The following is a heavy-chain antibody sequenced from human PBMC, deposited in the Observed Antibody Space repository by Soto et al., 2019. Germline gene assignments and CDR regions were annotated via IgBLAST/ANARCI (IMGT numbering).Heavy chain of an antibody. V-gene: IGHV3-21*04. CDR3: AKIRITMVRGVNPYYFDY. D-gene: IGHD3-10*01. CDR2: ISSSSSYI. CDR1: GFTFSSYS. Sequence: AGGSLRLSCAASGFTFSSYSMNWVRQAPGKGLEWVSSISSSSSYIYYADSVKGRFTISRDNAKNTLYLQMNSLRAEDTAVYYCAKIRITMVRGVNPYYFDYWGQGTLVTVSS. J-gene: IGHJ4*02.